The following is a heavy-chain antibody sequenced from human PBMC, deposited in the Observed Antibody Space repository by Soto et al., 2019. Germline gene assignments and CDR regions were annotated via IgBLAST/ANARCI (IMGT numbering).Heavy chain of an antibody. CDR3: ARIGGYHGPLDY. Sequence: SETLSRTCSVSGVSISSYFWSWIRQAPGRGLEWIGYTYHRGSTNYSPSLRSRVAISLDTSENQFSLKVNSVTAADTAMYYCARIGGYHGPLDYWGQGTPVTVSS. J-gene: IGHJ4*02. CDR1: GVSISSYF. D-gene: IGHD6-25*01. CDR2: TYHRGST. V-gene: IGHV4-59*01.